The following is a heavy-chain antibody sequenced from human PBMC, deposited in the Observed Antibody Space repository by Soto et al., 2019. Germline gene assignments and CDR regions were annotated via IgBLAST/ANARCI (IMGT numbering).Heavy chain of an antibody. Sequence: PSETLSLTCTVSGGSMRRDINVWTWIRQRQEKGLEWIGHISYSGSTHYNASLQSRLAISKDTSKNQFSLKLTSLTAADTAVYFCVRVIHQQIFSGFDSWGQGIQVTVSS. J-gene: IGHJ4*02. V-gene: IGHV4-31*03. D-gene: IGHD3-22*01. CDR2: ISYSGST. CDR1: GGSMRRDINV. CDR3: VRVIHQQIFSGFDS.